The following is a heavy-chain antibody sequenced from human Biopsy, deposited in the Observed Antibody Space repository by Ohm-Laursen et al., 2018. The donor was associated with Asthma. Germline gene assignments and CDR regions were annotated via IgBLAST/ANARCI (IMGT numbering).Heavy chain of an antibody. Sequence: SLRFSCTATGFTFSNYGMHWVRQAPGKGLDWVAVISFDGSNKNYTDSVKGRFTISRDNSRNTLHLQMNSLRAEDTAVYYCAKDVFPGWELRRGPDYWGQGTLVTVSS. J-gene: IGHJ4*02. D-gene: IGHD1-26*01. CDR1: GFTFSNYG. CDR2: ISFDGSNK. CDR3: AKDVFPGWELRRGPDY. V-gene: IGHV3-30*18.